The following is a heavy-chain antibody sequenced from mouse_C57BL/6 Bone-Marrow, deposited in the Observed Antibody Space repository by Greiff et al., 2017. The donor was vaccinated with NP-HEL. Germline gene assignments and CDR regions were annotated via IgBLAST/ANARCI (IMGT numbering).Heavy chain of an antibody. D-gene: IGHD2-1*01. Sequence: VQLQQPGAELVRPGSSVKLSCKASGYTFTSYWMDWVKQRPGQGLEWIGNIYPSDSETHYNQKFKDKATLTVDKSSSTAYMQLSSLTSEDSAVYYCAVIYYGNYLDYWGQGTTLTVSS. V-gene: IGHV1-61*01. CDR2: IYPSDSET. CDR3: AVIYYGNYLDY. CDR1: GYTFTSYW. J-gene: IGHJ2*01.